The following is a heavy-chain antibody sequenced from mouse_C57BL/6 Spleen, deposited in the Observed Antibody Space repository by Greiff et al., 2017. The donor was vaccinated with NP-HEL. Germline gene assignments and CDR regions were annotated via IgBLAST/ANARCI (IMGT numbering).Heavy chain of an antibody. CDR3: ARRGNWDEGFDY. D-gene: IGHD4-1*01. J-gene: IGHJ2*01. Sequence: QVQLKESGAELVKPGASVKISCKASGYAFSSYWMNWVKQRPGKGLEWIGQIYPGDGDTNYNGKFKGKATLTADKSSSTAYMQLSSLTSEDSAVYFCARRGNWDEGFDYWGQGTTLTVSS. CDR1: GYAFSSYW. CDR2: IYPGDGDT. V-gene: IGHV1-80*01.